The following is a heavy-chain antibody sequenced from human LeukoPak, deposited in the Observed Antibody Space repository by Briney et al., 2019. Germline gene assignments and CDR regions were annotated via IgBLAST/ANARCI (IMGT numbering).Heavy chain of an antibody. D-gene: IGHD1-26*01. J-gene: IGHJ4*02. Sequence: SETLSLTCTVSSGSIRSYYWGWVRQPPGKGLEWIGRIYTTGTTQYNPSLKSRVTMSVDTSTNQFSLNLRSMTAADTAVYYWGRQGYTASYYFFDYWSQGTLVAVS. V-gene: IGHV4-4*07. CDR1: SGSIRSYY. CDR3: GRQGYTASYYFFDY. CDR2: IYTTGTT.